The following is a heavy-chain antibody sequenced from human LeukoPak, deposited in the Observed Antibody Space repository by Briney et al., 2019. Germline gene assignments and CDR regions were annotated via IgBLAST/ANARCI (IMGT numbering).Heavy chain of an antibody. Sequence: SDTLSLTCAVSGYSISSSNWWGWIRQPPGKGLEWIGYIYYSGSIYYNPSLKSRVTMSVDTSKNQFSLKLSSVTAVDTAVYYCARVSSVVSSLYAFDIWGQGTMVTVSS. CDR3: ARVSSVVSSLYAFDI. V-gene: IGHV4-28*05. CDR1: GYSISSSNW. J-gene: IGHJ3*02. CDR2: IYYSGSI. D-gene: IGHD5/OR15-5a*01.